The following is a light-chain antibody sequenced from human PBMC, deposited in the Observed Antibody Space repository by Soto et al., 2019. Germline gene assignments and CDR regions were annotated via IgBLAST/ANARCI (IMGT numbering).Light chain of an antibody. J-gene: IGKJ1*01. V-gene: IGKV1-5*01. CDR1: QSISSW. CDR2: DAS. Sequence: DIQMTQSPSNLSASVGDRVTITCRASQSISSWLAWYQQKPGKAPKLLIFDASSLESGVPSRFSGSGSGTECTLTISSRQPDDFATYYCQQYYIYPRTFVQGTRVEIK. CDR3: QQYYIYPRT.